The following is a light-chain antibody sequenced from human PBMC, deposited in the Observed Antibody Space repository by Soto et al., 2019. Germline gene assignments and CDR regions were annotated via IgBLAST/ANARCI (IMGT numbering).Light chain of an antibody. J-gene: IGKJ4*01. V-gene: IGKV3-11*01. Sequence: EIVLTQSPATLSLSPGERATLSCRASQSVSSYLGWYQQKPGQAPRLLIYDASNRAPGIPARFSGSGSGTDFTLTISSLEPDDFAVYYCQQRSDWPLTFGGGTQVEIK. CDR3: QQRSDWPLT. CDR1: QSVSSY. CDR2: DAS.